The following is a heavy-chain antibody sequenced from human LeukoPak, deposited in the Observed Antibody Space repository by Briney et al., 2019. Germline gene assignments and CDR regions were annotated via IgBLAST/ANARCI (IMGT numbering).Heavy chain of an antibody. CDR1: GFAFSTYS. CDR2: ISSTSSYI. J-gene: IGHJ4*02. D-gene: IGHD6-19*01. Sequence: GVSLRLSCAASGFAFSTYSVNWVRRAPGKGLECVSSISSTSSYIYYADSGGGRLHISRDNDKNSLSLEMNSLRAEDTAIYYCARGRQGLVGGAFDYWGQGALVTVSS. CDR3: ARGRQGLVGGAFDY. V-gene: IGHV3-21*01.